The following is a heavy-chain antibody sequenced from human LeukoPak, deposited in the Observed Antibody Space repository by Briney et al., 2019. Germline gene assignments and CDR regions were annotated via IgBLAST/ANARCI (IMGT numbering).Heavy chain of an antibody. V-gene: IGHV4-39*01. Sequence: SETLSLTCTVSGGSITSSNYHWGWIRQPPGKGLEWIGSVYYTGTTYYIPSLKSRLTMSVDTSKNQFSLNLSSVSAADSAVYYCARLNAHPDYFDYWGQGTLVTVSS. D-gene: IGHD2-8*01. CDR1: GGSITSSNYH. J-gene: IGHJ4*02. CDR3: ARLNAHPDYFDY. CDR2: VYYTGTT.